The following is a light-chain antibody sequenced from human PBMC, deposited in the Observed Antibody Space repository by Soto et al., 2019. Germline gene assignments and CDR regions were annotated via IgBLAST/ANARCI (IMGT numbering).Light chain of an antibody. CDR1: SSNIWACYD. J-gene: IGLJ1*01. CDR3: QSYDRRLXTYV. V-gene: IGLV1-40*01. Sequence: QSFLRQPPSVSGAPGQRVTISCSGSSSNIWACYDFNWYRQLPGRAPKLLIYGNSDRPAGVPDRFSGSKSGTSASLAITGLQDEDEDDYFCQSYDRRLXTYVVGTGTKVXV. CDR2: GNS.